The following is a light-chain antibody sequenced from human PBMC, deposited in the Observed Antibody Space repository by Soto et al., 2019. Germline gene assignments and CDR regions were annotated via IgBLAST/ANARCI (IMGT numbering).Light chain of an antibody. CDR2: AAS. Sequence: EIVMAQSPATLSVSPGERVTLSWRASQSVSSSLAWYRLKPGQAPRLLIYAASTRATGISARFTGSGSGTEFTLTISSLQSEDFAFYYCQQYTYWPRTFGQGTKVDIK. CDR3: QQYTYWPRT. V-gene: IGKV3-15*01. J-gene: IGKJ1*01. CDR1: QSVSSS.